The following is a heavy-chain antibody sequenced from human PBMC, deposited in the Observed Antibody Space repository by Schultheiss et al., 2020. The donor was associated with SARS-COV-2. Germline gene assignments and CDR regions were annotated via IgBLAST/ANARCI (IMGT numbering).Heavy chain of an antibody. CDR3: TTDTMTTENAFDI. CDR1: GFTFGDYA. Sequence: GGSLRLSCTASGFTFGDYAMSWVRQAPGKGLEWVGFIRSKAYGGTTEYAASVKGRFTISRDDSKSIAYLQMNSLKTEDTAVYYCTTDTMTTENAFDIWGQGTMVTVSS. D-gene: IGHD4-17*01. V-gene: IGHV3-49*04. J-gene: IGHJ3*02. CDR2: IRSKAYGGTT.